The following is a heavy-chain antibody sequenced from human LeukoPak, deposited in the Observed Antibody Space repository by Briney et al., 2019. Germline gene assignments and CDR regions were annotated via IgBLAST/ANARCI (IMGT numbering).Heavy chain of an antibody. Sequence: SVKVSFKASGGAFSSYTISWVRQAPGQGLEWMGRIIPILGIANYAQKFQGRVTITADKSTSTAYMELSSLRSEDTAVYYCAREVGYSYGLDYWGQGTLVTVSS. D-gene: IGHD5-18*01. J-gene: IGHJ4*02. CDR2: IIPILGIA. CDR1: GGAFSSYT. CDR3: AREVGYSYGLDY. V-gene: IGHV1-69*04.